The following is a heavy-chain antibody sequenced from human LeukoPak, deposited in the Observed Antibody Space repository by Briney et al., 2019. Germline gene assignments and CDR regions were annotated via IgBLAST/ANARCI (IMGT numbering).Heavy chain of an antibody. CDR1: GFTFSGFG. CDR2: ISSTSRTI. V-gene: IGHV3-48*01. Sequence: GRSLRLSCAASGFTFSGFGMNWVRQAPGRGLECLSYISSTSRTIYYADSVKGRFTISRDNAKNSLYLQMNSLRAEDTAVYYCARDLHCGGDCYPLTYWGQGTLVTVSS. J-gene: IGHJ4*02. CDR3: ARDLHCGGDCYPLTY. D-gene: IGHD2-21*01.